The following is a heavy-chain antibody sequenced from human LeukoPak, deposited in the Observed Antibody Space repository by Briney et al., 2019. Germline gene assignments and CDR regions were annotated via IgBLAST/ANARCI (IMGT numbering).Heavy chain of an antibody. D-gene: IGHD5-18*01. Sequence: GGTLRLSCAASGFTFSSYGMSWVRQAPGKGLEWVSVISGSGGSTYYADSVKGRFTISRDNSKNTLYLQMNSLRAEDTAVYYCAKARRGYSYGYWVHYYYYMDVWGKGTTVTVSS. CDR3: AKARRGYSYGYWVHYYYYMDV. V-gene: IGHV3-23*01. J-gene: IGHJ6*03. CDR2: ISGSGGST. CDR1: GFTFSSYG.